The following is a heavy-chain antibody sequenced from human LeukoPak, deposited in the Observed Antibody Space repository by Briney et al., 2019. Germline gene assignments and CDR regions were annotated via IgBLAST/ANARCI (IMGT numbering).Heavy chain of an antibody. CDR2: ISHSGST. J-gene: IGHJ4*02. CDR1: GGSFSGYY. CDR3: ARASDPETGTETFDY. D-gene: IGHD1-1*01. V-gene: IGHV4-34*01. Sequence: PSETLSLTCAVYGGSFSGYYWSWIRQPPGKGLEWIGEISHSGSTNYNPSLKSRVTISVDTSKNQFSLKLSSVTAADTAVYYCARASDPETGTETFDYWGQGTLVTVSS.